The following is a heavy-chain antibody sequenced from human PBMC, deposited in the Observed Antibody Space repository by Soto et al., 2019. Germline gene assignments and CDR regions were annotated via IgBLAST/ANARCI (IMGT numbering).Heavy chain of an antibody. CDR1: GGSISSGDYY. V-gene: IGHV4-30-4*01. Sequence: PSETLSLTCTVSGGSISSGDYYWSWIRQPPGKGLEWIGYIYYSGSTYYNPSLKSRVTISVDTSKNQFSLKLSSVTAADTAVYYCAGXGMETTVMDYYYYGMDVWGQGTTVTVSS. CDR3: AGXGMETTVMDYYYYGMDV. CDR2: IYYSGST. D-gene: IGHD4-4*01. J-gene: IGHJ6*02.